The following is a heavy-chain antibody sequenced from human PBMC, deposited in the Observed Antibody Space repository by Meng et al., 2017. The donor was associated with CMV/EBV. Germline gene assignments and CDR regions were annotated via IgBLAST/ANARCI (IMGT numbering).Heavy chain of an antibody. CDR3: ARGVGGWFDP. J-gene: IGHJ5*02. D-gene: IGHD1-26*01. V-gene: IGHV4-34*01. CDR2: INHSGST. CDR1: GGSFSGYD. Sequence: QVQLQQWGAGLLKPSETLSLTCAVYGGSFSGYDWSWIRQPPGKGLEWIGEINHSGSTNYNPSLKSRVTISVDTSKNQFSLKLSSVTAADTAVYYCARGVGGWFDPWGQGTLVTVSS.